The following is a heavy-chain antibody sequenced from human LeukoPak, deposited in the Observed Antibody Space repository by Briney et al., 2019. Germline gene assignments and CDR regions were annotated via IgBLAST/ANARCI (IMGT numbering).Heavy chain of an antibody. CDR1: GGSFSGYY. CDR2: INHGGST. V-gene: IGHV4-34*01. CDR3: ARAIRGVMIVYHYYGLVV. Sequence: SETLSLTCAVYGGSFSGYYWSWIRQPPGKGLGWIGEINHGGSTNYNPSLKSRVTISVDTSKKQFSLKLSSVTAADTAVYYCARAIRGVMIVYHYYGLVVWGQGTTVTVSS. J-gene: IGHJ6*01. D-gene: IGHD3-10*01.